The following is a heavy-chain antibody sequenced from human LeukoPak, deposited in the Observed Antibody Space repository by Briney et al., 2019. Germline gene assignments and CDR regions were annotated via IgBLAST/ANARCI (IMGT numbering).Heavy chain of an antibody. CDR1: GFTFRNYR. CDR2: IKEDGSAT. J-gene: IGHJ4*02. Sequence: GGSLRQTFAGSGFTFRNYRMTWVRQAPGKGPEWVANIKEDGSATYYVDSVKGRFTISRDNAKKSLYLQMNSLRAEDTAVYYCAWDMPGYLAYDSWGQGTLVTVSS. CDR3: AWDMPGYLAYDS. D-gene: IGHD1-1*01. V-gene: IGHV3-7*04.